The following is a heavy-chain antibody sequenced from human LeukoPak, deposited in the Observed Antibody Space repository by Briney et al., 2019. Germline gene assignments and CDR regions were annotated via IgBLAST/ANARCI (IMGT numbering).Heavy chain of an antibody. CDR2: ISYDGSNK. CDR1: GFTFSSYA. CDR3: AKDPHTLVVTVTPPGY. D-gene: IGHD2-21*02. Sequence: GRSLRLSCAASGFTFSSYAMHWVRQAPGKGLEWVAVISYDGSNKYYADSVKGRFTISRDNSKNTLYLQMNSLRAEDTAVYYCAKDPHTLVVTVTPPGYWGQGTLVTVSS. J-gene: IGHJ4*02. V-gene: IGHV3-30-3*01.